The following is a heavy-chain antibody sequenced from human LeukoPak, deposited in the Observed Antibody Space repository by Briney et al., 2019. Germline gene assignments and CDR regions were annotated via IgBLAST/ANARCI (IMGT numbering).Heavy chain of an antibody. D-gene: IGHD1-14*01. J-gene: IGHJ6*02. Sequence: GGSLRLSCVASGFTFSDYYMSWIRQAPGKGLEWVSYISSSGSTIYYADSVKGRFTISRDNAKNSLYLQMSSLRAEDTAVYYCARDRPNHPYYYYGMDVWGQGTTVTVSS. V-gene: IGHV3-11*01. CDR1: GFTFSDYY. CDR2: ISSSGSTI. CDR3: ARDRPNHPYYYYGMDV.